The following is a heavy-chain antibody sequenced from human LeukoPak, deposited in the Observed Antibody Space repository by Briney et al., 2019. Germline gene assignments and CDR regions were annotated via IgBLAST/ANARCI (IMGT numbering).Heavy chain of an antibody. V-gene: IGHV1-2*02. D-gene: IGHD3-10*01. CDR2: INPNSGGT. CDR3: ARDGHYGSGSYYDRYYYMDV. Sequence: GASVKVSCKASGYTFTGYYMHWVLQAPGQGLQWMAWINPNSGGTNYAQKFQGRVTMTRDTSISTAYMELSRLRSDDTAVYYCARDGHYGSGSYYDRYYYMDVWGKGTTVTVSS. CDR1: GYTFTGYY. J-gene: IGHJ6*03.